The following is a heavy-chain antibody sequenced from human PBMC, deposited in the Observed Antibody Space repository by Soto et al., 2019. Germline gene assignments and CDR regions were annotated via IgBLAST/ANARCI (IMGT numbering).Heavy chain of an antibody. D-gene: IGHD1-7*01. CDR1: GGSISSSSYY. V-gene: IGHV4-39*01. CDR3: ARLNQELLGEYYYYYMDV. Sequence: PSETLSLTCTVSGGSISSSSYYWGWIRQPPGKGLEWIGSIYYSGSTYYNPSLKSRVTISVDTSKNQFSLKLSSVTAADTAVYYCARLNQELLGEYYYYYMDVWGKGTTVTVSS. CDR2: IYYSGST. J-gene: IGHJ6*03.